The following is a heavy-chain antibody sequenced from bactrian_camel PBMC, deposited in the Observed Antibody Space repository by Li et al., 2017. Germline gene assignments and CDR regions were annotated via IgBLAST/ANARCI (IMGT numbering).Heavy chain of an antibody. CDR3: AARTDSDCGIWHLATAGYFRY. CDR2: IYSGDGSA. CDR1: QNIYSRNG. D-gene: IGHD2*01. V-gene: IGHV3S54*01. Sequence: VQLVESGGGSVQAGGSLRLSCAASQNIYSRNGLGWFRQAPGQEREGVAAIYSGDGSAIYSDSAKGRFTISQDNAKSTIYLQIDSLKPDDTAMYYCAARTDSDCGIWHLATAGYFRYWGQGTQVTVS. J-gene: IGHJ4*01.